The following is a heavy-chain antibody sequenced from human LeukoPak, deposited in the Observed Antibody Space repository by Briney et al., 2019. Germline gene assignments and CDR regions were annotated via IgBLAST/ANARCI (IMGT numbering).Heavy chain of an antibody. D-gene: IGHD3-9*01. CDR2: ISSSSSYI. Sequence: GGSLRLSCAASGFTFGSYSMNWVRQAPGKGLEWVSSISSSSSYIYYADSVKGRFTISRDNAKNTLYLQMNSLRAEDTAVYYCARLKLRYFDWSPFDPWGQGTLVTVSS. CDR1: GFTFGSYS. J-gene: IGHJ5*02. CDR3: ARLKLRYFDWSPFDP. V-gene: IGHV3-21*01.